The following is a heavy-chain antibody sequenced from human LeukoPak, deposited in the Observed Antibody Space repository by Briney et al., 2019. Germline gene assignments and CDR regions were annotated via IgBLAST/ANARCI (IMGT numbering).Heavy chain of an antibody. CDR2: ISSSSIYI. CDR3: ARDGSRGNLVTAPDY. D-gene: IGHD2-21*02. J-gene: IGHJ4*02. Sequence: GGSLRLSCAASGFIFSSYSMNWVRQAPGKGLEWVSSISSSSIYIYYADPVKGRFTISRDNAKNSLYLQMNSLRAEDTAVYYCARDGSRGNLVTAPDYWGQGTLVTVSS. V-gene: IGHV3-21*01. CDR1: GFIFSSYS.